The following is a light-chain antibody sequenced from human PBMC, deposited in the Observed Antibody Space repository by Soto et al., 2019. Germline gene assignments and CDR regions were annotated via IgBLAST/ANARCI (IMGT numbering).Light chain of an antibody. CDR1: QSVSRSN. CDR2: GTS. CDR3: EQYGSPPPLIT. V-gene: IGKV3-20*01. J-gene: IGKJ5*01. Sequence: EIVLTQSPDTLSLSQGERATVSCRASQSVSRSNLAWYQHKPGQAPRLLIYGTSNRATGIPDRFIGSGSGTDLTLTISSLEPEDFAAYYCEQYGSPPPLITFGQGAPMEIK.